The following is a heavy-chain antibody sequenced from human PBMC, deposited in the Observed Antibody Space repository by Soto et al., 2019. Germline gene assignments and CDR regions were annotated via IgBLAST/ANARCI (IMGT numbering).Heavy chain of an antibody. V-gene: IGHV3-66*04. Sequence: EVQLVESGGGLVQPGGSLRLSCAASGFTVSSNYMSWVRQAPGKGLEWVSVIYSGGSTYYADSVKGRFTISRDNSKNTLYLQMNSLRAEDTAVYYCARLIAAAETYYYYYYMDVWVKGTTVTVSS. J-gene: IGHJ6*03. CDR3: ARLIAAAETYYYYYYMDV. D-gene: IGHD6-13*01. CDR1: GFTVSSNY. CDR2: IYSGGST.